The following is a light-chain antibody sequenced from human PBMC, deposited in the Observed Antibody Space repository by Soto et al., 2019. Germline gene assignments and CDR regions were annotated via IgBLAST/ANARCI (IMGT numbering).Light chain of an antibody. CDR2: GAS. Sequence: ESVLTQSPGTLSLSPGERATLSCRASQSVSSNYLAWYQQKPGQAPRLLIYGASSRATGIPDRFSGSGSGTDFTLTISRLEPEDFAVYYCQQYGSSRRTFGQGTKVDI. J-gene: IGKJ1*01. CDR3: QQYGSSRRT. CDR1: QSVSSNY. V-gene: IGKV3-20*01.